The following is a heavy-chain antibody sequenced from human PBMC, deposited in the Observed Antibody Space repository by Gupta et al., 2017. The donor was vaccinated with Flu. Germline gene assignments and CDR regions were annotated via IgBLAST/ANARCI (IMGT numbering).Heavy chain of an antibody. CDR2: AYWDDDN. D-gene: IGHD1-1*01. Sequence: QITLKESGPTLVTPSQTLTLTCSFSGFSLTSRPVGVGWLRQPPGKALEFLAFAYWDDDNRYNTSLKNRLTVTKDTSKSQVGLTMTNMEPVETATDYCAHRQDANGNWESGCLDYWGQGILVSVCS. J-gene: IGHJ4*03. V-gene: IGHV2-5*02. CDR3: AHRQDANGNWESGCLDY. CDR1: GFSLTSRPVG.